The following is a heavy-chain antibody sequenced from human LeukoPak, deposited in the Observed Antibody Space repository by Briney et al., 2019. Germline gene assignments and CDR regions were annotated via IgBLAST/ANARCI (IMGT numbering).Heavy chain of an antibody. CDR1: GYTFTSHY. Sequence: GASVKVSCKASGYTFTSHYMHWVRQAPGQGLEWMGWINPNSGGTNYAQKFQARVTMTRDTSISTAYMELSRLRSDDTAVYYCAREVVPAAIPKKYFDLWGRGTLVTVSS. V-gene: IGHV1-2*02. D-gene: IGHD2-2*02. CDR2: INPNSGGT. J-gene: IGHJ2*01. CDR3: AREVVPAAIPKKYFDL.